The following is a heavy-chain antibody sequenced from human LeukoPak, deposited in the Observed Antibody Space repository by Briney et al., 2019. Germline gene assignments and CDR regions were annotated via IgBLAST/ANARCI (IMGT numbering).Heavy chain of an antibody. V-gene: IGHV3-21*01. J-gene: IGHJ5*02. CDR3: ARDRETVAGTLGWFDP. CDR2: ISGSSSYI. CDR1: GFTFSSYS. D-gene: IGHD6-19*01. Sequence: SGGSLRLSCAASGFTFSSYSMNWARQAPGKGLEWVSSISGSSSYIYYADSVKGRFTISRNNVKNSLYLQMNGLRAEDTAVYYCARDRETVAGTLGWFDPWGQGTLVTVSS.